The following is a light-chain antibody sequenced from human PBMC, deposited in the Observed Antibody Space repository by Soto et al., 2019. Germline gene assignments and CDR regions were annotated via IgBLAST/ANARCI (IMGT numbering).Light chain of an antibody. V-gene: IGKV3-11*01. J-gene: IGKJ5*01. CDR1: QIISSN. CDR2: DAS. CDR3: QQRSNWPRIT. Sequence: VMTHCPATLSVSPGERATLSCRASQIISSNLAWFQQKPGQAPRLLIYDASNRATGIPARFSGSGSGTDFTLTISSLEPEDFAVYYCQQRSNWPRITFGQGTRLEIK.